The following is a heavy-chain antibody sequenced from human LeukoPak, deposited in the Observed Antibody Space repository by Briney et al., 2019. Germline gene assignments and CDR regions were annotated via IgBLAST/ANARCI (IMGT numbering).Heavy chain of an antibody. D-gene: IGHD6-19*01. J-gene: IGHJ3*02. Sequence: GGSLRLSCAASGFTFDDYAMHWVRQAPGKGLEWVSGISWNSGSIGYADSVKGRFTISRDNAKNSLYLQMNSLRAEDTALYYCAKDSGGFEAFDIWGLGTMGTVSS. CDR3: AKDSGGFEAFDI. CDR1: GFTFDDYA. V-gene: IGHV3-9*01. CDR2: ISWNSGSI.